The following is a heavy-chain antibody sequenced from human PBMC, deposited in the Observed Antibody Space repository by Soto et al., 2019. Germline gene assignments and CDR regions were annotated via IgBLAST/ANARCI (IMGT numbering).Heavy chain of an antibody. Sequence: SETLSLTCTVSGGSISSGGYYWSWIRQHPGKGLEWIGYIYYSGSTYYNPSLKSRVTISVDTSKNQFSLKLSSVTAADTAVYYCARDQCSGPFYLDYWGQGTLVTVSS. J-gene: IGHJ4*02. CDR2: IYYSGST. CDR3: ARDQCSGPFYLDY. D-gene: IGHD6-19*01. CDR1: GGSISSGGYY. V-gene: IGHV4-31*03.